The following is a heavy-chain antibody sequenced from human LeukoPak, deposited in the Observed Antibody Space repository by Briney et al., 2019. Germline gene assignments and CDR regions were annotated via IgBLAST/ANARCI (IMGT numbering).Heavy chain of an antibody. J-gene: IGHJ4*02. CDR1: GGSISSSSYY. D-gene: IGHD3-10*01. Sequence: PSETLSLTCTVSGGSISSSSYYWGWIRQPPGKGLEWIGSIYYSGSTYYNPSLKSRVTISVDTSKNQFSLKLSSVTAADTAVYYCARAVDQYGSGSYYPPPFDYWGQGTLVTVSS. CDR2: IYYSGST. V-gene: IGHV4-39*01. CDR3: ARAVDQYGSGSYYPPPFDY.